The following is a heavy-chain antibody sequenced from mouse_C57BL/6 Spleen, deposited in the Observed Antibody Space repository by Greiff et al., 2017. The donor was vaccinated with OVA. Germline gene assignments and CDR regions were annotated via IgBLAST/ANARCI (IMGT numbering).Heavy chain of an antibody. CDR1: GYTFTDYY. Sequence: VQLQQSGPELVKPGASVKISCKASGYTFTDYYMNWVKQSHGKSLEWIGDINPNNGGTSYNQKFKGKATLTVDKSSSTAYMELRSLTSEDSAVYYCARDGYYYGSSLFAYWGQGTLVTVSA. J-gene: IGHJ3*01. V-gene: IGHV1-26*01. CDR2: INPNNGGT. CDR3: ARDGYYYGSSLFAY. D-gene: IGHD1-1*01.